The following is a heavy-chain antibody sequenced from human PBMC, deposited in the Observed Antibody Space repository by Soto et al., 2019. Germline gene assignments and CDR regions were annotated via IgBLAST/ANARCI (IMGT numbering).Heavy chain of an antibody. Sequence: GASVKVSCKASGDTFSTYTVTWVRQAPGQGLEWMGGIIPIFGIVNYAQNFQGRVTITADKSTSTASMELSSLRSEDTAVYYCAREAESGRYFDYWGQGTLFTVSS. CDR2: IIPIFGIV. D-gene: IGHD1-26*01. V-gene: IGHV1-69*10. J-gene: IGHJ4*02. CDR3: AREAESGRYFDY. CDR1: GDTFSTYT.